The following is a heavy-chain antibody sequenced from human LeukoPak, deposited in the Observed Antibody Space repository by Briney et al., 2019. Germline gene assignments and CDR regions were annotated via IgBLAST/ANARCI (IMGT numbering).Heavy chain of an antibody. Sequence: AGGSLRLSCAASGFTFSRFAMVWVRQAPGKGLEWVTTISDDGSDRSYGDSVKGRFTISRDNSKNTLYLEMNSLRVEDTAVYYCAKVQDDDGSYWEGFDHWGLGSQVTVSS. CDR3: AKVQDDDGSYWEGFDH. J-gene: IGHJ4*02. V-gene: IGHV3-30*18. CDR2: ISDDGSDR. CDR1: GFTFSRFA. D-gene: IGHD1-26*01.